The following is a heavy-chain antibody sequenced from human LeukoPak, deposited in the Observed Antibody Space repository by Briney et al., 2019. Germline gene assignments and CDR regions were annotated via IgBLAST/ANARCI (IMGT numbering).Heavy chain of an antibody. D-gene: IGHD4-23*01. V-gene: IGHV1-3*01. Sequence: GASVKVSCKASGYTFTSYAMHWVRQAPGQRLEWMGWINAGNGNTKYSQKFRGRVTITRDTSASTAYMELSSLRSEDTAVYYCARDEGDYGGNPFDYWGQGTLVTVSS. CDR1: GYTFTSYA. J-gene: IGHJ4*02. CDR3: ARDEGDYGGNPFDY. CDR2: INAGNGNT.